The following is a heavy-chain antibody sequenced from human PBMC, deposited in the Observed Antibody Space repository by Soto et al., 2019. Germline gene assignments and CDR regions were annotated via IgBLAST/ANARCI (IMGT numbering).Heavy chain of an antibody. V-gene: IGHV4-31*03. J-gene: IGHJ5*02. D-gene: IGHD5-18*01. Sequence: PSETLSLTCTVSGGSISSGGYYWSWIRQHPGKGLEWIGYIYYSGSTYYNPSLKSRVTISVDTSKNQFSLKLSSVTAADTAVYYCARGRYSYGYGGEWFDPWGQGTLVTVSS. CDR1: GGSISSGGYY. CDR3: ARGRYSYGYGGEWFDP. CDR2: IYYSGST.